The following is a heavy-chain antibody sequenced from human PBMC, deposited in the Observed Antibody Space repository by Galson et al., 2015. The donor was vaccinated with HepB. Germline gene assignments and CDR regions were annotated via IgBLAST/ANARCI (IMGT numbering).Heavy chain of an antibody. CDR2: IIPIFGTA. V-gene: IGHV1-69*13. CDR3: ARRYSSSYRPLYNWLDP. CDR1: GGTFSSYA. Sequence: SVKVSCKASGGTFSSYAISWVRQAPGQGLEWMGGIIPIFGTANYAQKFQGRVTITADESTSTAYMELSSLRSEDTAVYYCARRYSSSYRPLYNWLDPWGQGTLVTVSS. J-gene: IGHJ5*02. D-gene: IGHD6-13*01.